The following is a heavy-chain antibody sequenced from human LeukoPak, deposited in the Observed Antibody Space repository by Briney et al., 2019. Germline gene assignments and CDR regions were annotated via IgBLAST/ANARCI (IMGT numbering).Heavy chain of an antibody. D-gene: IGHD2-2*01. CDR1: GGSISSGGYY. CDR2: IYHSGST. V-gene: IGHV4-30-2*01. CDR3: ARSGTPAMFDY. J-gene: IGHJ4*02. Sequence: SETLSLTCTVSGGSISSGGYYWSWIRQPPGKGLEWIGYIYHSGSTYYNPSLKSRVTISVDRSKNQFSLKLSSVTAADTAVYYCARSGTPAMFDYWGQGTLVTVSS.